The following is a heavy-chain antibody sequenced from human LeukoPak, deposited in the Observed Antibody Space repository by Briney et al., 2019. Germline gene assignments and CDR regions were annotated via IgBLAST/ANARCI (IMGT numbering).Heavy chain of an antibody. CDR2: ISCNGCT. Sequence: TLSLTCIVPGGSISSYYWSWIRPPPGPGLEWFGYISCNGCTNYNPSLKTRLTISVDTSKSQCSLKLSSVIAADTAVYYCARRTYSSGSDYIDYWGQGTLVTVSS. D-gene: IGHD6-19*01. V-gene: IGHV4-59*08. CDR3: ARRTYSSGSDYIDY. J-gene: IGHJ4*02. CDR1: GGSISSYY.